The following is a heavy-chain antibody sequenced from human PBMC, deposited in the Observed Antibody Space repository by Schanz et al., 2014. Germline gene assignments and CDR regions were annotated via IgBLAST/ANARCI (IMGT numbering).Heavy chain of an antibody. Sequence: VQLVQSAPEVREPGASVKVSCKASGYTFNNYYRHWVRQAPGQRAEWLGVISPSTGRTTYAPKCQDRVTITRDTSMTTVYMELSSLRSEDTAIYYCDGAGSNYVLNWLHPWGQGSLVIVSS. CDR3: DGAGSNYVLNWLHP. V-gene: IGHV1-46*02. J-gene: IGHJ5*02. D-gene: IGHD3-10*02. CDR2: ISPSTGRT. CDR1: GYTFNNYY.